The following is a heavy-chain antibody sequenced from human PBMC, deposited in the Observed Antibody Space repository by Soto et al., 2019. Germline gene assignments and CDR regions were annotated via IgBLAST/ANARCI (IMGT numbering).Heavy chain of an antibody. V-gene: IGHV1-69*12. CDR2: IIPIFGTA. J-gene: IGHJ6*02. D-gene: IGHD4-4*01. Sequence: QVQLVQSGAEVKKPGSSVKVSCKASGGTFSSYAISWVRQAPGQGLEWMGGIIPIFGTANYAQKFQGRVTIXXDXSXXTAYMELSSLRSEDTAVYYCAGAQDSNYVPSGMDVWGQGTTVTVSS. CDR3: AGAQDSNYVPSGMDV. CDR1: GGTFSSYA.